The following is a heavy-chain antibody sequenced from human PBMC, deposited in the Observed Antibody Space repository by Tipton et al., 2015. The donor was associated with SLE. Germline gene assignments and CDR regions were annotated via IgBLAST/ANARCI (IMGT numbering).Heavy chain of an antibody. V-gene: IGHV4-61*01. CDR1: GGSVSSGSYY. CDR3: ARVRGGGPLRYFDY. D-gene: IGHD2-15*01. J-gene: IGHJ4*02. Sequence: TLSLTCTVSGGSVSSGSYYWSWSRQPPGKGLEWIWYIYYSGRTNYNPSLTSRVTISVDTSKNQFSLKLSSVTAADTAVYYCARVRGGGPLRYFDYWGQGTLVTVSS. CDR2: IYYSGRT.